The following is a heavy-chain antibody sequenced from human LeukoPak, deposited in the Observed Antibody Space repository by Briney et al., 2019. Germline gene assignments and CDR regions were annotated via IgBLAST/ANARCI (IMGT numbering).Heavy chain of an antibody. V-gene: IGHV4-59*01. D-gene: IGHD4-11*01. CDR3: ARGDFSTIRLSIKDVFDI. Sequence: SETLSLTCTVSGGSISSYYWSWIRQPPGEGLEWIGYIYYNVNTNYNPSLKSRVTISVDTSKNQFSLKLSSVTAADTAVYYCARGDFSTIRLSIKDVFDIWGQGTMVTVSS. J-gene: IGHJ3*02. CDR2: IYYNVNT. CDR1: GGSISSYY.